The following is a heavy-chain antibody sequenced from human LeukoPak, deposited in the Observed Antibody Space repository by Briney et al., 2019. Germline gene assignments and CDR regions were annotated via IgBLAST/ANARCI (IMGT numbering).Heavy chain of an antibody. CDR2: ISSGDGTNI. J-gene: IGHJ4*02. V-gene: IGHV3-74*01. Sequence: GGSLRLSCAASGFTFSSYWMHWVRHAPGKGPVWISHISSGDGTNIGYADSVKGRFTISRDNAEHTLYLQVNSLGVEDTAVYYCTRTTGQRCFDCWGQGTQVTVSS. D-gene: IGHD4-11*01. CDR1: GFTFSSYW. CDR3: TRTTGQRCFDC.